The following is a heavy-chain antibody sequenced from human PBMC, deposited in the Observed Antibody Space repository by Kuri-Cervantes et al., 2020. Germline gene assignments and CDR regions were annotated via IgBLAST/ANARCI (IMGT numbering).Heavy chain of an antibody. V-gene: IGHV3-30*02. J-gene: IGHJ4*02. D-gene: IGHD1-26*01. CDR2: IRYDGSNK. Sequence: GGSLRLSCAASGFTFDDYAMHWVRQAPGKGLEWVAFIRYDGSNKYYADSVKGRFTISRDNSKNTLYLQMNSLRAEDTAVYYCARGVGATGSYFDYWGQGTLVTVSS. CDR1: GFTFDDYA. CDR3: ARGVGATGSYFDY.